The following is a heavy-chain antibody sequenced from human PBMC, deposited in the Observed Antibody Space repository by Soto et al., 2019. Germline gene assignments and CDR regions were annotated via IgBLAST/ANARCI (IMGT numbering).Heavy chain of an antibody. J-gene: IGHJ3*02. CDR2: IHSTGST. Sequence: HVQLQERGPGLLKPSETLTLTCSVSDDSTNKLYWSWIRQAPGKGLEWIGNIHSTGSTKYSPSLKGRLTLSVATSNAPLTRNLTSVADADTAVYFCARHKANKWNDILYAFDIWGQGTMVTVSS. CDR3: ARHKANKWNDILYAFDI. CDR1: DDSTNKLY. V-gene: IGHV4-59*08. D-gene: IGHD1-20*01.